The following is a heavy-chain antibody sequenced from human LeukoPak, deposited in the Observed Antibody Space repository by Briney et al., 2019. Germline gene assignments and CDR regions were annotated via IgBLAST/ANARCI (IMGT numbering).Heavy chain of an antibody. CDR3: AKRDYGSNSEPPLFDY. CDR1: GFTFSSYA. Sequence: GGSLRLSCAASGFTFSSYAMSWVRQAPGKGLEWVSGVMGSGDSAYYADSVKGRFTISRGNSKNTLYLQMNSLRAEDTALYYCAKRDYGSNSEPPLFDYWGQGTLVTVSS. CDR2: VMGSGDSA. J-gene: IGHJ4*02. V-gene: IGHV3-23*01. D-gene: IGHD4-23*01.